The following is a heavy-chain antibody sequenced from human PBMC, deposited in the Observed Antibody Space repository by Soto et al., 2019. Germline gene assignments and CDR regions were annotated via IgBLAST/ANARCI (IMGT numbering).Heavy chain of an antibody. J-gene: IGHJ6*02. CDR1: GGTFSSYA. D-gene: IGHD2-2*01. CDR3: ARERCISTSCYEGDYYYGMDV. CDR2: IIPIFGTA. Sequence: QVQLVQSGAEVKKPGSSVKVSCKASGGTFSSYAISWVRQAPGQGLEWMGGIIPIFGTANYAQKFQGRVTITADESTSTAYMELSRLRSEDTAVYYCARERCISTSCYEGDYYYGMDVWGQGTTVTVSS. V-gene: IGHV1-69*12.